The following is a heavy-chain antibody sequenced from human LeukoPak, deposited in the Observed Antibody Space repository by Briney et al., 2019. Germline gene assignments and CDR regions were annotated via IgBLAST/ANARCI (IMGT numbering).Heavy chain of an antibody. J-gene: IGHJ4*02. Sequence: HTGGSLRLSCAASGFTFSGYSMNWVRQAPEKGLEWVSYICSSSSPIYYADSVKGRFTISRDNAKNSLYLQMDSLRAEDTAVYYCARDQAYSFDYWGQGTLVTVSS. D-gene: IGHD4-11*01. CDR3: ARDQAYSFDY. CDR1: GFTFSGYS. V-gene: IGHV3-48*01. CDR2: ICSSSSPI.